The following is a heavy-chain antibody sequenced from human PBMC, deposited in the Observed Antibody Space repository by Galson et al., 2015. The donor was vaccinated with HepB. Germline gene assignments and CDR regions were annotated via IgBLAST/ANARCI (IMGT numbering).Heavy chain of an antibody. CDR2: IWYDGSNK. J-gene: IGHJ4*02. V-gene: IGHV3-33*08. Sequence: SLRLSCAASGFTFSSYGMHWVRQAPGKGLEWVAVIWYDGSNKYYADSVKGRFTISRDNSKHTLYLQMNSLRAEDTAVYYCARGSRGWIWFGEFLFDYWGQGTLVTVSS. CDR3: ARGSRGWIWFGEFLFDY. D-gene: IGHD3-10*01. CDR1: GFTFSSYG.